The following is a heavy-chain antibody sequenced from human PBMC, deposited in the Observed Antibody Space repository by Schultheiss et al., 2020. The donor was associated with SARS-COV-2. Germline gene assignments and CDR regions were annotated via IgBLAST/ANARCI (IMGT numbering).Heavy chain of an antibody. D-gene: IGHD2-2*01. CDR1: GGSISSGGYY. CDR2: IYYSGST. J-gene: IGHJ5*02. Sequence: SETLSLTCTVSGGSISSGGYYWSWIRQHPGKGLEWIGYIYYSGSTYYNPSLKSRVTISVDTSKNQFSLKLSSVTAADTAVYYCARDHRKNGPAAMGSWFDPWGQGTLVTVSS. CDR3: ARDHRKNGPAAMGSWFDP. V-gene: IGHV4-31*03.